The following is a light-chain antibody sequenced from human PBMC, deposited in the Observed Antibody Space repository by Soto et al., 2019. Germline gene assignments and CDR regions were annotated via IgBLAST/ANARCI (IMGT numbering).Light chain of an antibody. Sequence: EIMMTQSPATLSVSPGERATLSCRASQSVNSNLAWYQQKPGQAPRLPIYGASTRATGIPASFIGNGSGTEFTLTASSLQPEDFAVYYCQQYNNWPFTFGPGTKVDIK. CDR3: QQYNNWPFT. CDR1: QSVNSN. V-gene: IGKV3-15*01. CDR2: GAS. J-gene: IGKJ3*01.